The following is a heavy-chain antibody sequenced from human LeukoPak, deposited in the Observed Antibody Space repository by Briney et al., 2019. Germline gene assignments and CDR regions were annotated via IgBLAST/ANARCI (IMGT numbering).Heavy chain of an antibody. Sequence: ASVKVSCKASGYTFTSYDINWVRQATGQGLEWMGWMNPNSGNTGYAQKFQGRVTMTRNTSISTAYMELSSLRSEDTAVYYCAREVVGAVAGTRVDYYYGMDVWGQGTTVTVSS. V-gene: IGHV1-8*01. CDR1: GYTFTSYD. D-gene: IGHD6-19*01. CDR3: AREVVGAVAGTRVDYYYGMDV. J-gene: IGHJ6*02. CDR2: MNPNSGNT.